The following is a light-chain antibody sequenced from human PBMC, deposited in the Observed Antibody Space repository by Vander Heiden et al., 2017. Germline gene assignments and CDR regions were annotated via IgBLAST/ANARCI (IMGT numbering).Light chain of an antibody. CDR3: QQSYSTPRT. V-gene: IGKV1-39*01. Sequence: IQMSQSPSSLSASVGDRVTITCRASQSISSYLNWYQQKPGKAPKLLIYAASSLQSGVPSRFSGSGSGTDFTLTISSLQPEDFVTYYCQQSYSTPRTFGQGTKVEIK. J-gene: IGKJ1*01. CDR2: AAS. CDR1: QSISSY.